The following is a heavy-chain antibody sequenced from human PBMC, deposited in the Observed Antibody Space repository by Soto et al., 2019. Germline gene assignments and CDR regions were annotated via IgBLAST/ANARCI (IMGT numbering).Heavy chain of an antibody. D-gene: IGHD5-12*01. Sequence: AGSLRLSCTASGFTFSEYSMSWVRQAPGKGLEWVSSITHSATYVYYADSVKGRFTISRDSASNSLFLQMTSLRAEDTAVYHCARARGNDWYSDYWGQGTLVTVSS. V-gene: IGHV3-21*01. CDR2: ITHSATYV. J-gene: IGHJ4*02. CDR1: GFTFSEYS. CDR3: ARARGNDWYSDY.